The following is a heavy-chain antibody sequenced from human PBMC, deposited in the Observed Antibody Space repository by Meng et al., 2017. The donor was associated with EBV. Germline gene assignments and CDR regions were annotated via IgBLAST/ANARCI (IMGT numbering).Heavy chain of an antibody. CDR1: RYSLSTFA. V-gene: IGHV7-4-1*02. Sequence: QVQLVQPGSESKKPGGFVKVSCKGSRYSLSTFARNWVRQAPGQGLEWMGWINTDTGYAKYAQGFRGRFVFSLETSVSTAYLQINSLKAADTAMYYCARGLAYGDYGGDYWGQGTMGTVSS. CDR2: INTDTGYA. J-gene: IGHJ4*02. CDR3: ARGLAYGDYGGDY. D-gene: IGHD2-21*01.